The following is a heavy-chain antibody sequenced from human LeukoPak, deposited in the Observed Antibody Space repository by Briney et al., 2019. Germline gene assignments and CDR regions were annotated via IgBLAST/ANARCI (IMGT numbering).Heavy chain of an antibody. J-gene: IGHJ4*02. V-gene: IGHV3-23*01. CDR3: ARDFFAFGGVIALLDY. Sequence: PGGSLRLSCAASGFTFSSYAMSWVRQAPGKGLEWVSAISGSGGSTYYADSVKGRFTISRDNSKNTLYLQMNSLRAEDTAVYYCARDFFAFGGVIALLDYWGQGTLVTVSS. D-gene: IGHD3-16*02. CDR1: GFTFSSYA. CDR2: ISGSGGST.